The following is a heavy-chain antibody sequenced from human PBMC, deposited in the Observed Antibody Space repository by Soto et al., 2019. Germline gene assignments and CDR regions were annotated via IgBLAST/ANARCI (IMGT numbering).Heavy chain of an antibody. V-gene: IGHV3-53*02. CDR1: GFTVSNNF. CDR2: IYSGGSI. Sequence: VQLVESGGGLIQAGGSLRLSCAVSGFTVSNNFMMWVRQAPGKGLEWVSLIYSGGSISYAVSVKGRFTISRDGSMNMLYLQMTRLTAEDTAVYYCARDGKGQRGSPHWGQGTLVTVSS. D-gene: IGHD3-16*01. CDR3: ARDGKGQRGSPH. J-gene: IGHJ4*02.